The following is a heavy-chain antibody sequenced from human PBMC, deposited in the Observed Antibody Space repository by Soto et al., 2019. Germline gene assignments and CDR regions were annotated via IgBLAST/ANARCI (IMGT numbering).Heavy chain of an antibody. V-gene: IGHV3-15*01. Sequence: VQLVESGGGLVKPGGSLRLSCAASGFTFSNAWMSWVRQAPGKGLEWVGRIKSKTDGGTTDYAAPVKGRFTISRDDSKNTLYLQMNSLKTEDTAVYYCTTELSYYDILTGYYGGFDYWGQGTLVTVSS. J-gene: IGHJ4*02. CDR1: GFTFSNAW. CDR3: TTELSYYDILTGYYGGFDY. D-gene: IGHD3-9*01. CDR2: IKSKTDGGTT.